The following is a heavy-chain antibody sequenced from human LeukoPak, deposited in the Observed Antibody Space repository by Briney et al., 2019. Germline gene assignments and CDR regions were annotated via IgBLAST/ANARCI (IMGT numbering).Heavy chain of an antibody. D-gene: IGHD5-18*01. CDR3: AKDLYSYGPDY. V-gene: IGHV3-30*18. CDR1: GFTFSSYG. CDR2: ISYDGSNK. Sequence: PGGSLRLSCAASGFTFSSYGMHWVRQAPGKGLEWVAVISYDGSNKYYADSVKGRFTISRDNSKNTLYLQMNSLRAEDTAVYYCAKDLYSYGPDYWGQGTLVTVSS. J-gene: IGHJ4*02.